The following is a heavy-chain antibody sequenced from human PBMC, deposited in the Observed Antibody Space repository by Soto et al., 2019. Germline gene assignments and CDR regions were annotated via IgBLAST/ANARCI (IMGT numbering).Heavy chain of an antibody. CDR2: IWYDGSNK. V-gene: IGHV3-33*01. CDR1: GFTFSSYG. Sequence: GGSLRLFCAASGFTFSSYGMHWVRQAPGKGLEWVAVIWYDGSNKYYADSVKGRFTISRDNAKNSLYLQMNSLRDEDTAVYYCARDLTIFGVARGASYYYYYGMDVWGQGTTVTVSS. D-gene: IGHD3-3*01. CDR3: ARDLTIFGVARGASYYYYYGMDV. J-gene: IGHJ6*02.